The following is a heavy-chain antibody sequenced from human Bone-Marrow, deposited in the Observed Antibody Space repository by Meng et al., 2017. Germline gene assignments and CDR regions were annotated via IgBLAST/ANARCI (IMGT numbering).Heavy chain of an antibody. CDR1: GFTFSSYA. J-gene: IGHJ3*02. D-gene: IGHD3-22*01. Sequence: GESLKISCAASGFTFSSYATHWVRQAPGKGLEWVAVISYDGSNKYYADSVKGRFTISRDNSKNTLYLQMNSLRAEDTAVYYCARGQGTYYYDSSGYSNAFDIWGQGTMVTVSS. V-gene: IGHV3-30*04. CDR3: ARGQGTYYYDSSGYSNAFDI. CDR2: ISYDGSNK.